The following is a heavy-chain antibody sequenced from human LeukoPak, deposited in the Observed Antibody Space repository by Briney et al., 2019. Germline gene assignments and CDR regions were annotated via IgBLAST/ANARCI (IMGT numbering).Heavy chain of an antibody. CDR3: ASTPSGSGYPAVY. J-gene: IGHJ4*02. D-gene: IGHD3-22*01. CDR2: INHSGST. CDR1: GGSISSSNW. Sequence: SETLSLTCAVSGGSISSSNWWSWVRQPPGKGLEWIGEINHSGSTNYNPSLKSRVTISVDKSKNQFSLKLSSVTAADTAVYYCASTPSGSGYPAVYWGQGTLVTVSS. V-gene: IGHV4-4*02.